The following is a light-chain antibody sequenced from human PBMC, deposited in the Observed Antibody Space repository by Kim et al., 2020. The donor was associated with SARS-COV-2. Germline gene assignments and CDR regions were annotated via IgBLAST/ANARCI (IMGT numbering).Light chain of an antibody. CDR3: AAWDDSLSGWV. CDR2: RNN. Sequence: GQRVTLSCSGSSSNIGSNYVYWYQQLPGTAPKLLIYRNNQRPSGVPDRFSGSKSDTSASLAISGLRSEDEADYYCAAWDDSLSGWVFGGGTQLTVL. J-gene: IGLJ3*02. V-gene: IGLV1-47*01. CDR1: SSNIGSNY.